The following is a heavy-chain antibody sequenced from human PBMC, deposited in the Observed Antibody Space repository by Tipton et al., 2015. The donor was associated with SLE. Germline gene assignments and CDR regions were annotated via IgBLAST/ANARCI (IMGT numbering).Heavy chain of an antibody. J-gene: IGHJ4*02. V-gene: IGHV3-21*01. CDR2: ISSSSSYI. CDR3: ARSITGTTWDPFDY. Sequence: SLRLSCAASGFTFDDYGMSWVRQAPGKGLEWVSSISSSSSYIYYADSVKGRFTISRDNAKNSLYLQMNSLRAEDTAVYYCARSITGTTWDPFDYWGQGTLVTVSS. D-gene: IGHD1-20*01. CDR1: GFTFDDYG.